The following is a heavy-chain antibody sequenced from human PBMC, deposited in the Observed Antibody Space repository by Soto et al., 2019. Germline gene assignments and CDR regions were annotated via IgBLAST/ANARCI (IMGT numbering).Heavy chain of an antibody. CDR3: ARLEGLATISYYFDF. Sequence: QLQESGPGLVKPSETLSHTCSVSGDSINSDKYYWGWIHQPPGKGLEWIGSIYYRGNTYYNPSLQTRVTISLDKSKSQFSLRLNSVTAADSAVYFCARLEGLATISYYFDFWGQGAQVTVSS. J-gene: IGHJ4*02. D-gene: IGHD3-9*01. CDR2: IYYRGNT. V-gene: IGHV4-39*01. CDR1: GDSINSDKYY.